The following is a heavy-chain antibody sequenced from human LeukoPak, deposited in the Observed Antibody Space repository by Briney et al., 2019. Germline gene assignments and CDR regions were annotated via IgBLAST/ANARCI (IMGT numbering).Heavy chain of an antibody. Sequence: PSETLSLTCAVYGGSFSGYYWSWIRQPPGKGLEWIGEINHSGSTNYNPSLKSRVTISVDTSKNQFSLKLSSVTAADTAVYYCARGDYGSGTYRGVYYYYPMDVWGQGTTVTVSS. CDR2: INHSGST. V-gene: IGHV4-34*01. J-gene: IGHJ6*02. CDR1: GGSFSGYY. CDR3: ARGDYGSGTYRGVYYYYPMDV. D-gene: IGHD3-10*01.